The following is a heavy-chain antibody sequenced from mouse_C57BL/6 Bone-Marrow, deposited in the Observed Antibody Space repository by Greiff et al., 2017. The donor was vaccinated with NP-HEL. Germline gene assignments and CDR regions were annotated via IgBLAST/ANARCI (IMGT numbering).Heavy chain of an antibody. D-gene: IGHD1-1*01. CDR3: AREIHYYGSSLYFDV. CDR1: GYTFTSYW. Sequence: QVQLQQPGAELVRPGSSVKLSCKASGYTFTSYWMHWVKQRPIQGLEWIGNIDPSDSETHYNQKFKDKATLTVDKSSSTAYMQLSSLTSEDSAVYYCAREIHYYGSSLYFDVWGTGTTVTISS. V-gene: IGHV1-52*01. J-gene: IGHJ1*03. CDR2: IDPSDSET.